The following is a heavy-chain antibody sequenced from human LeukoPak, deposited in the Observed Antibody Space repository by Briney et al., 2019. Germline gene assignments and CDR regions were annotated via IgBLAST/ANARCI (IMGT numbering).Heavy chain of an antibody. V-gene: IGHV4-4*07. D-gene: IGHD2-2*01. J-gene: IGHJ4*02. Sequence: SETLSLTCTVSGGSISSYYWSWIWQPAGKGLEWIGRIYSSGSTNYNPSLKSRVTMSGDTSKNQISLKLSSVTAADTAVYYCARGGISTSLDYWGQGTLVTVSS. CDR1: GGSISSYY. CDR3: ARGGISTSLDY. CDR2: IYSSGST.